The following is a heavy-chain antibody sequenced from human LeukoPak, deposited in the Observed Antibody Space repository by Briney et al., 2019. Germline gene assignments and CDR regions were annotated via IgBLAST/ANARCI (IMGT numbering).Heavy chain of an antibody. Sequence: PSETLSLTCTVSGGSISSGSYYWSWIRQPAGKGLEWIGRIYTSGSTNYNPSLKSRVTISVDTSKNQFSLKLSSVTAADTAVYYCARAGIAAAGTGYYYYYYYMDVWGKGTTVTISS. V-gene: IGHV4-61*02. J-gene: IGHJ6*03. CDR2: IYTSGST. CDR3: ARAGIAAAGTGYYYYYYYMDV. D-gene: IGHD6-13*01. CDR1: GGSISSGSYY.